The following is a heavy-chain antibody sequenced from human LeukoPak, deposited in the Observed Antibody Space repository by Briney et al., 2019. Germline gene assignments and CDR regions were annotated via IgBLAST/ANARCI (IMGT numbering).Heavy chain of an antibody. D-gene: IGHD3-22*01. CDR3: ASPGGYYYDSSGGGPIDY. Sequence: GGSLRLSCAASGFTFSSYWMHWVRQAPGKGLVWVSRINSDGSSTSYADSVKGRFTISRDNAKNTLYLQMNSLRAEDTAVYYCASPGGYYYDSSGGGPIDYWRQGTLVTVSS. CDR1: GFTFSSYW. J-gene: IGHJ4*02. CDR2: INSDGSST. V-gene: IGHV3-74*01.